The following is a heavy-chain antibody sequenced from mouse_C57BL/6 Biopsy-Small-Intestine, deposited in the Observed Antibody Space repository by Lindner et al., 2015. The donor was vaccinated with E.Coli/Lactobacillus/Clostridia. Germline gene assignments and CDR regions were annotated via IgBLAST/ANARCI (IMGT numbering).Heavy chain of an antibody. CDR2: IDPANGNI. V-gene: IGHV14-3*01. J-gene: IGHJ1*01. Sequence: VQLQESGAELVRPGASVKLSCTASGFNIKDDYMHWVKQRPEQGLEWIGRIDPANGNIKYAPKFQDKATITADTSSNTAHLQLSSLTSEDTAVYYCASYDYDYWYFDVWGAGTTVTVSS. D-gene: IGHD2-4*01. CDR1: GFNIKDDY. CDR3: ASYDYDYWYFDV.